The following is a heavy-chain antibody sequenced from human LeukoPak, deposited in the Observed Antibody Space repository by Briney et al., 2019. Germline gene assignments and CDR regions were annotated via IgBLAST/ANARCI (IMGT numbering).Heavy chain of an antibody. D-gene: IGHD3-22*01. CDR1: GYTFTSYY. CDR2: INPSGGST. J-gene: IGHJ6*02. Sequence: ASVKVSCKASGYTFTSYYMHWVRQAPGQGLEWMGIINPSGGSTSYAQKFQGRVTMTRDTSTSTVYMELSSLRSEDTAVYYCARDPYDSSGYSYGMDVWGQGTTVTVS. CDR3: ARDPYDSSGYSYGMDV. V-gene: IGHV1-46*01.